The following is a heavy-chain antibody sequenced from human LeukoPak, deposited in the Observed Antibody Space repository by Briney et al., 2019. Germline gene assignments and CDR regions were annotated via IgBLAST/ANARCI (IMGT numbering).Heavy chain of an antibody. CDR3: GRAFPPLRTSSAGDL. CDR2: ISGRSSHV. J-gene: IGHJ1*01. V-gene: IGHV3-21*01. D-gene: IGHD3-16*01. CDR1: GFSFSDYD. Sequence: GGSLTLSCSASGFSFSDYDMNWVRQAPAKGLEGVSAISGRSSHVYYGESVKGRFTISRDNAKNSLYLQLDSLGVEDTAVYYCGRAFPPLRTSSAGDLWGQGTLVTVSS.